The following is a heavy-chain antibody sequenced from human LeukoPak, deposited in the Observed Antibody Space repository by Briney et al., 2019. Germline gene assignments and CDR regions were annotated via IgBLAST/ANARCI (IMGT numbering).Heavy chain of an antibody. V-gene: IGHV4-38-2*02. D-gene: IGHD6-6*01. CDR1: GYSISSGYY. CDR3: ERERSSSSDY. Sequence: PSETLSLTCAVSGYSISSGYYWGWIRQPPGKGLEWFGSIYHSGSTYYNPSLKSRVTISVDTSKNQFSLKLSSVTATDAAIYYCERERSSSSDYWGQGTLVTVSS. J-gene: IGHJ4*02. CDR2: IYHSGST.